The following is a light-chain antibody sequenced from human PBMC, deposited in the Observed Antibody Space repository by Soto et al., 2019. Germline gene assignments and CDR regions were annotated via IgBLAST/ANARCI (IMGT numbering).Light chain of an antibody. V-gene: IGLV2-8*01. CDR2: EVT. CDR1: SSDVGGYNY. J-gene: IGLJ2*01. Sequence: QSVLTQPPSTSGSLGQSVTISCTGTSSDVGGYNYVSWHQQHPGKDPKVMIYEVTKRPPGVPDRFSGSKSGNTASLTVSGLQAEDEADYYCSSFAGGGNPVLLGGGTKLTVL. CDR3: SSFAGGGNPVL.